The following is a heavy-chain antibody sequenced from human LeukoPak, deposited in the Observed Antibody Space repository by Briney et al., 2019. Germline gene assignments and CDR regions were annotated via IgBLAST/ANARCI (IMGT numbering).Heavy chain of an antibody. D-gene: IGHD3-22*01. CDR1: GYTFTSYY. CDR2: INPSGGST. Sequence: ASVKVSCKASGYTFTSYYMHWVRQAPGQGLEWMGIINPSGGSTSYAQKFQGRVTMTRDTSTSTVYMELSSLRSEDTAVYYCARSVVVVTSHYYYCYGMDVWGQGTTVTVSS. J-gene: IGHJ6*02. V-gene: IGHV1-46*01. CDR3: ARSVVVVTSHYYYCYGMDV.